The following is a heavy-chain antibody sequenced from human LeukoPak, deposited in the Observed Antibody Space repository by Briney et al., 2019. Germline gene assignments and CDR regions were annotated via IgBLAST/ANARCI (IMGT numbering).Heavy chain of an antibody. J-gene: IGHJ3*02. V-gene: IGHV4-4*07. Sequence: PSETLSLTCTVSGASTGSFYWNWIRQPAGKRLEWIGRIFVGGNTKYNPSLQSRVTMSLDTSKNQFSLKLSSVTAADTAVYYCARGGILWFGVPYDAFDIWGQGTMVTVSS. CDR3: ARGGILWFGVPYDAFDI. CDR1: GASTGSFY. D-gene: IGHD3-10*01. CDR2: IFVGGNT.